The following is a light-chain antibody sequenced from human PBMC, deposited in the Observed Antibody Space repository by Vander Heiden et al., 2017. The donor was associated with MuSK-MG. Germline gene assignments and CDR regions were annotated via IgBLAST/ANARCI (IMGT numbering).Light chain of an antibody. CDR2: EVS. CDR1: SSDVGGYNY. J-gene: IGLJ2*01. V-gene: IGLV2-8*01. Sequence: QSALTQPPSASGSPGPSVTISCTGTSSDVGGYNYVSWYQQHPGKAPKLMIYEVSKRPSGVPDRFSGSKSGNTASLTVSGLLAEDEADYYCSSYAGSNNLVFGGGTKLTVL. CDR3: SSYAGSNNLV.